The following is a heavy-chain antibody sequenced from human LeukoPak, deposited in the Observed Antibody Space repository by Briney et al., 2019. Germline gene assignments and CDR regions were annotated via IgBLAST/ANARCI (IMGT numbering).Heavy chain of an antibody. V-gene: IGHV4-34*01. CDR1: GGSISSYC. J-gene: IGHJ3*02. CDR2: INHSGIT. D-gene: IGHD3-22*01. CDR3: TRLGFDSSGIGAYAFDI. Sequence: SETLSLTCTVSGGSISSYCWSWIRQPPGKGLEWIGEINHSGITNYNPSLKSRVTISVDTSKNHFSLKLSSVTAADTAVYYCTRLGFDSSGIGAYAFDIWGQGTVVTVSS.